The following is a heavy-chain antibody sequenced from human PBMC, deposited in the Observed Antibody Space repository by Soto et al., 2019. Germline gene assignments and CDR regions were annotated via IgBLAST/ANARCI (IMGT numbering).Heavy chain of an antibody. CDR1: GYTFTSYD. CDR3: ARRAEANGWNGFGAAKYYFDF. D-gene: IGHD1-1*01. CDR2: MNPDTGNS. J-gene: IGHJ4*02. Sequence: QVQLVQSGAEVRKPGASVKVSCEASGYTFTSYDIYWVRQATGQGLEWMGWMNPDTGNSGYAQKFQGRVTMTSDTSISTAHMELSSLRSEDTAVYYCARRAEANGWNGFGAAKYYFDFWGQVTLVTVSS. V-gene: IGHV1-8*01.